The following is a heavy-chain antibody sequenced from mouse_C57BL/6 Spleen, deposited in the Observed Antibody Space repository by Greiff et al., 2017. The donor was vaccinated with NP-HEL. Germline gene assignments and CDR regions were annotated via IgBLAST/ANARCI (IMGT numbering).Heavy chain of an antibody. Sequence: VKLQESGPELVKPGASVKISCKASGYAFSSSWMNWVKQRPGQGLEWIGKIGPGSGSTYYNEKFKGKATLTADKSSSTAYMQLSSLTSEDSAVYFCAREEYAMDYWGQGTSVTVSS. V-gene: IGHV1-77*01. CDR2: IGPGSGST. J-gene: IGHJ4*01. CDR1: GYAFSSSW. CDR3: AREEYAMDY.